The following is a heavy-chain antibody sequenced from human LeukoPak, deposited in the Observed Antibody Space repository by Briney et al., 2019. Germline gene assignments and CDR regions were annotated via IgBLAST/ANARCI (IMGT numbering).Heavy chain of an antibody. Sequence: PSETLSLTCTVSGGSMSSYYWSWIRQPPGKGLEWIGYIHYSGSTKYNPSLRSRVTISVDTSKNQFSLKLSSVTAADTAVYYCARTNIVVVPAATQPRNWFDPWGQGTLVTVSS. J-gene: IGHJ5*02. D-gene: IGHD2-2*01. CDR1: GGSMSSYY. CDR3: ARTNIVVVPAATQPRNWFDP. V-gene: IGHV4-59*01. CDR2: IHYSGST.